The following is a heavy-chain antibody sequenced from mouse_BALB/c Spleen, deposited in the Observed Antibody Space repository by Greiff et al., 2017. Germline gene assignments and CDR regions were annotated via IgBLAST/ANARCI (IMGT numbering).Heavy chain of an antibody. V-gene: IGHV5-4*02. CDR3: ARAHYEGWFAY. J-gene: IGHJ3*01. Sequence: EVNLVESGGGLVKPGGSLKLSCAASGFTFSDYYMYWVRQTPEKRLEWVATISDGGSYTYYPDSVKGRFTISRDNAKNNLYLQMSSLKSEDTAMYYCARAHYEGWFAYWGQGTLVTVSA. D-gene: IGHD2-4*01. CDR1: GFTFSDYY. CDR2: ISDGGSYT.